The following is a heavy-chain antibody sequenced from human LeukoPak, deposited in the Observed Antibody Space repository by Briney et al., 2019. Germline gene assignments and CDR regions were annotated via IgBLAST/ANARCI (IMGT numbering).Heavy chain of an antibody. Sequence: QSGGSLRLSCAASGFTVSSNYMNWVRQAPGKGLEWVSVIYGGGNIYYADSVKGRFTISRDNSKSTLYLQMNSLRAEDTAVYYCARGAGYNYPYYFDYWGQGTLVTVSS. J-gene: IGHJ4*02. CDR3: ARGAGYNYPYYFDY. CDR2: IYGGGNI. D-gene: IGHD5-24*01. CDR1: GFTVSSNY. V-gene: IGHV3-53*01.